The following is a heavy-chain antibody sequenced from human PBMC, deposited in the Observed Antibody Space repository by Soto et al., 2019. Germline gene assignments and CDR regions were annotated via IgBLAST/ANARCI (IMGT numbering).Heavy chain of an antibody. D-gene: IGHD3-16*01. CDR3: ARRGDDSGYGMDV. CDR1: GFSLSTTGMC. J-gene: IGHJ6*02. Sequence: SGPTAGEPTETLTLTCTFSGFSLSTTGMCVNWIRQPPGKALEWLGRIDWDGDKFYSSSLRTRLTISKDTSKNLVVLIMTNMDPLDTATYYCARRGDDSGYGMDVWGQGTTVTVSS. V-gene: IGHV2-70*17. CDR2: IDWDGDK.